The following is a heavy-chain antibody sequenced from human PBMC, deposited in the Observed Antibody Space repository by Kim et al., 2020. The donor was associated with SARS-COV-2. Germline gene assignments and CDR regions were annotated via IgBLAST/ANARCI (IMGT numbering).Heavy chain of an antibody. CDR1: GGSISSYY. CDR2: IYYSGST. D-gene: IGHD1-26*01. J-gene: IGHJ3*02. V-gene: IGHV4-59*08. CDR3: ARQGSDRPTTGLYAFDT. Sequence: SETLSLTCTVSGGSISSYYWSWIRQPPGKGLEWIGYIYYSGSTNYNPSLKSRVTISVDTSKNQFSLKLSSVTAADTAVYYCARQGSDRPTTGLYAFDTWGQGTMVTVSS.